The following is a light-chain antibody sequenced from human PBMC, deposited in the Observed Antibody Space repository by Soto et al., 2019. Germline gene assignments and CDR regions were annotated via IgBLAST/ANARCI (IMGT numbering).Light chain of an antibody. Sequence: QSVLTQPASVSGSPGQSITISCTGTSSDVGGYEYVSWYQQHPGKAPKLMIYEVTNRPSGVSNRFSGSKSGNTASLTISGLQAEDEADYYCSSYTSSSTYAFGTGTKVTIL. V-gene: IGLV2-14*01. CDR3: SSYTSSSTYA. CDR2: EVT. CDR1: SSDVGGYEY. J-gene: IGLJ1*01.